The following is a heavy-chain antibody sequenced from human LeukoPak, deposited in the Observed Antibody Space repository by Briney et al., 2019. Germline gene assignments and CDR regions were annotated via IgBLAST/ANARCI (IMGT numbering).Heavy chain of an antibody. V-gene: IGHV3-48*04. Sequence: GGSLRLSCAASGFTFSSYAMSWVRQAPGKGLEWVSYISSSGSTIYYADSVKGRFTISRDNAKNLLYLQMNSLRAEDTAVYYCAKDSYYYGSGSYLDYWGQGTLVTVSS. J-gene: IGHJ4*02. CDR3: AKDSYYYGSGSYLDY. CDR2: ISSSGSTI. D-gene: IGHD3-10*01. CDR1: GFTFSSYA.